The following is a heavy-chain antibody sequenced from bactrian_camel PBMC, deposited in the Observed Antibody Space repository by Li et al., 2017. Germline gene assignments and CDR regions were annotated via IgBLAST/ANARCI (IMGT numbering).Heavy chain of an antibody. J-gene: IGHJ4*01. CDR2: IDAYGTT. V-gene: IGHV3S1*01. D-gene: IGHD7*01. CDR1: EYTGTYC. Sequence: HVQLVESGGGSVQTGGSLRLSCVTSEYTGTYCLGWFRQAPGKEREPVASIDAYGTTHYTDSVNDRFTISKEHEKKTFYLQMNKLKPEDSAMYYCAAGRDSAGGVWCRNSVFPYMGQGTQVTVS.